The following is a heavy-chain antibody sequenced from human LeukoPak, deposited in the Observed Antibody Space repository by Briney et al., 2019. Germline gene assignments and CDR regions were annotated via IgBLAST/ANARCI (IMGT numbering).Heavy chain of an antibody. D-gene: IGHD1-1*01. CDR3: AKSLLTTATGTGRAFDI. CDR2: ISAGGDGT. Sequence: PGGSLRLSCAASGFTVSSNYMSWVRQAPGKGLEWVSVISAGGDGTYYADPVKGRFTISRDNSKNTLYLQMNSLRAEDTAQYFCAKSLLTTATGTGRAFDIWGQGTMVTVSS. CDR1: GFTVSSNY. V-gene: IGHV3-23*01. J-gene: IGHJ3*02.